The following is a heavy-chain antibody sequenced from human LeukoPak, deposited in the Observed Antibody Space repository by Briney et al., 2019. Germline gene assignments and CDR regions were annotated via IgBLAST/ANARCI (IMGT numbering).Heavy chain of an antibody. CDR1: GFTVSSNY. D-gene: IGHD1-26*01. CDR3: ARDRVGATTNFDY. Sequence: PGGSLRLSCAASGFTVSSNYMSWVRQAPGKGLEWVSVIYSGGNTYYADSVKGRFTIFRDNSKNTLYLQMNSLRAEDTAVYYCARDRVGATTNFDYWGQGTLVTVSS. V-gene: IGHV3-53*01. CDR2: IYSGGNT. J-gene: IGHJ4*02.